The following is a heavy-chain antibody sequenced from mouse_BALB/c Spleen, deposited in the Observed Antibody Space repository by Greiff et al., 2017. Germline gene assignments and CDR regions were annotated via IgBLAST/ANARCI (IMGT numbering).Heavy chain of an antibody. J-gene: IGHJ4*01. V-gene: IGHV1-7*01. CDR1: GYTFTSYW. CDR3: ARGRDNFYAMDY. CDR2: INPSTGYT. D-gene: IGHD1-3*01. Sequence: VQVVESGAELAKPGASVKMSCKASGYTFTSYWMHWVKQRPGQGLEWIGYINPSTGYTEYTQKFKDKATVTADRSSSTAYMPLSSLTSEDSAVYYCARGRDNFYAMDYWGQGTSVTVSS.